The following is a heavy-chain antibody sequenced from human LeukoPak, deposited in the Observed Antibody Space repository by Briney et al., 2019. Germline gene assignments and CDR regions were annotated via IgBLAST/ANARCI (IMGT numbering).Heavy chain of an antibody. CDR1: GFTVTTYA. CDR2: ISASGRGT. CDR3: AKEAYDILTGSFDY. V-gene: IGHV3-23*01. J-gene: IGHJ4*02. D-gene: IGHD3-9*01. Sequence: KPGGSLRLSCAASGFTVTTYAMSWVRQAPGKGLEWVSGISASGRGTYYADSVKGRFTIYRDISKNTLYLQMNSLRAEDTAIYYCAKEAYDILTGSFDYWGQGTLVTVSS.